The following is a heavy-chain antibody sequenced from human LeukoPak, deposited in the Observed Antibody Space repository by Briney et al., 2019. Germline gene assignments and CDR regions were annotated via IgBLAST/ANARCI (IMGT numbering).Heavy chain of an antibody. CDR3: ASTYYYDSSGYWAAGAFDI. D-gene: IGHD3-22*01. Sequence: SETLSLTCTVSGGSISSYYWSWIRQPPGKGLEWIGYIYYSGSTNYNPSLKSRVTISVDTSKNQFSLKLSSVTAADTAVYYCASTYYYDSSGYWAAGAFDIWGQGTMVTVSS. CDR1: GGSISSYY. CDR2: IYYSGST. J-gene: IGHJ3*02. V-gene: IGHV4-59*01.